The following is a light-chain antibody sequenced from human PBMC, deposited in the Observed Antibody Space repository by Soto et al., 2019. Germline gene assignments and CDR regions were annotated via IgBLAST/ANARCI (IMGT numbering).Light chain of an antibody. J-gene: IGKJ3*01. CDR3: QQYGSSPRT. Sequence: EIVLTQSPGTPSLSPGERATLSCRASQSVSSSFLAWYQQKPGQAPRLLIYGASSRATGIPDRFSGSGSGTDFTLTISRLEPEDFAVYYCQQYGSSPRTFGPGTTVDI. CDR1: QSVSSSF. V-gene: IGKV3-20*01. CDR2: GAS.